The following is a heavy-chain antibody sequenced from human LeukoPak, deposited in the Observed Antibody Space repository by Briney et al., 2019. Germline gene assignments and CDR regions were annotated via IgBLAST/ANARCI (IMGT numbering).Heavy chain of an antibody. D-gene: IGHD4-17*01. J-gene: IGHJ6*02. CDR3: AKAGYGDYPFGYYGMDV. V-gene: IGHV3-23*01. CDR2: ISGSGGST. Sequence: GGSLRLSCAASGFTFNSYAMTWGRQAPGKGLEWVSAISGSGGSTYYADSVKGRFTISRDNSKNTLYLQMNSLRAEDAAVYYCAKAGYGDYPFGYYGMDVWGQGTTVTVSS. CDR1: GFTFNSYA.